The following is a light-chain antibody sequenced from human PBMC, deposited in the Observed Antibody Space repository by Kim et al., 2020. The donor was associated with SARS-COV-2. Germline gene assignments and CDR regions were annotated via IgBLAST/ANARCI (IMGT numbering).Light chain of an antibody. Sequence: QSVLTQPPSASGTPGQRVTISCSGSSSSIGGNTVNWYQQVPGTAPKLLIYGNNQRPSGVPDRFSGSKSGTSASLAISGLQSEDEADYYCSAWDDSLRGPMFGGGTQLTVL. CDR3: SAWDDSLRGPM. CDR2: GNN. J-gene: IGLJ3*02. V-gene: IGLV1-44*01. CDR1: SSSIGGNT.